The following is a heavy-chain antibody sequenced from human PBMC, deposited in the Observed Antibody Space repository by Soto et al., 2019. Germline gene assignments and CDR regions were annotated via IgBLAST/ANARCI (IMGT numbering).Heavy chain of an antibody. J-gene: IGHJ4*02. D-gene: IGHD2-15*01. CDR1: GVTFSSYA. Sequence: QVQLVQSGAEVKKPGSSVKVSCKASGVTFSSYAISWVRQAPGQGLEWMGGIIPIFGTANYAQKFQGRVTITADESTSTAYMELSSLRSDDTAVYYCARTGDCSGGSCSQGGYWGQGTLVTVSS. V-gene: IGHV1-69*01. CDR3: ARTGDCSGGSCSQGGY. CDR2: IIPIFGTA.